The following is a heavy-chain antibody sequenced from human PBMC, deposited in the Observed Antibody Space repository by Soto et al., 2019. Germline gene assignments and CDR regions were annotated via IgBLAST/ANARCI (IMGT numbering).Heavy chain of an antibody. V-gene: IGHV4-61*01. CDR2: IYYSGST. Sequence: QVQLQESGPGLVKPSETLSLTCTVSGGSVSSGSYYWSWIRQPPGKGLEWIGYIYYSGSTNYNPSLKSRVTISVDTSKNQFSLKLSSVTAADTAVYYCARGIAAAGTVPINNWFDPWGQGTLVTVSS. CDR3: ARGIAAAGTVPINNWFDP. D-gene: IGHD6-13*01. J-gene: IGHJ5*02. CDR1: GGSVSSGSYY.